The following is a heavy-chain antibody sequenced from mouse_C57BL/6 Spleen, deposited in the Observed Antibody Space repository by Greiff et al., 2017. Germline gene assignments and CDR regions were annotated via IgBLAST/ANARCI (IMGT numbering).Heavy chain of an antibody. CDR2: ISYDGSN. CDR1: GYSITSGYY. CDR3: ARDDGYPWFAY. V-gene: IGHV3-6*01. D-gene: IGHD2-3*01. Sequence: EVQLVESGPGLVKPSQSLSLTCSVTGYSITSGYYWNWIRQFPGNKLEWMGYISYDGSNNYNPSLKNRISITRDTSKNQFFLKLNSVTTEDTATYYCARDDGYPWFAYWGQGTLVTVSA. J-gene: IGHJ3*01.